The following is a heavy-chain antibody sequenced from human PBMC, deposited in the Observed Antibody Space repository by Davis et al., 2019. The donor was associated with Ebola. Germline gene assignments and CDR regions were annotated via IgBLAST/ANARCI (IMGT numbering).Heavy chain of an antibody. CDR3: ARRMYYDFWSGYPYDAFDI. V-gene: IGHV4-39*01. Sequence: SETLSLTCTVSGGSISSSSYYWGWIRQPPGKGLEWIGSIYYSGSTYYNPSLKSRVTISVDTSKNQFSLKLSSVTAADTAVYYCARRMYYDFWSGYPYDAFDIWGQGTMVTVSS. J-gene: IGHJ3*02. D-gene: IGHD3-3*01. CDR2: IYYSGST. CDR1: GGSISSSSYY.